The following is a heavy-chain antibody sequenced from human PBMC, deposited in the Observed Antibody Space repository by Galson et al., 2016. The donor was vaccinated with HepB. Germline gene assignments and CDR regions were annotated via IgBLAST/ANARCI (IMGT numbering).Heavy chain of an antibody. CDR3: ARQSVGAFDY. D-gene: IGHD1-26*01. V-gene: IGHV4-39*01. CDR2: MLYSGST. Sequence: ETLSLTCTVSGGSIVSSSYYWGWIRQPPGKGLDWIGNMLYSGSTYYNPSLKSRVTISVDTSRNQFSLQLTSVTAADTAVYYCARQSVGAFDYWGQGTLVTVSS. CDR1: GGSIVSSSYY. J-gene: IGHJ4*02.